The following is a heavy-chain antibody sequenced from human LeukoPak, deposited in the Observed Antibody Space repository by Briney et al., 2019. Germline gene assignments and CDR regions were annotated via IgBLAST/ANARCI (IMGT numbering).Heavy chain of an antibody. V-gene: IGHV3-48*03. Sequence: SVRLSCAASGFTFSRYEMNWVRQAPGKGLEWLSYISSSGSTMYYADSVKGRITISRDNAKSSLYLQMNSLRAEDTAVYYCARVLAGATYFDYWGQGTLVTVPS. CDR2: ISSSGSTM. J-gene: IGHJ4*01. CDR3: ARVLAGATYFDY. CDR1: GFTFSRYE. D-gene: IGHD1-26*01.